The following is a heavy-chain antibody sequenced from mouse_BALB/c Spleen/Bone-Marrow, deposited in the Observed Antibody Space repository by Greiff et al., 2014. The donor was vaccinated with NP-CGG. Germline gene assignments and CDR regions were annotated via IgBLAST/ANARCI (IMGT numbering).Heavy chain of an antibody. CDR1: GYSITSGYY. V-gene: IGHV3-6*02. Sequence: ESGPGLVKPSQSLSLTCSVTGYSITSGYYWNWIRQFPGNKLEWMGYISYDGSNNCNPSLKNRISITRDTSKNQFFLKLNSVTTEDTATYYCARKRVTTAPFAYWGQGTLVTVSA. J-gene: IGHJ3*01. CDR2: ISYDGSN. D-gene: IGHD1-2*01. CDR3: ARKRVTTAPFAY.